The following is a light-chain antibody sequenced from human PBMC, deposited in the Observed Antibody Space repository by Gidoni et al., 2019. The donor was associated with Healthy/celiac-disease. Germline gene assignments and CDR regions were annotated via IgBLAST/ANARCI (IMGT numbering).Light chain of an antibody. V-gene: IGKV3-11*01. CDR2: DAS. CDR3: QQRSKA. CDR1: QSVSSY. Sequence: EIVLTQSPATLSLSPGERATLSCRASQSVSSYLAWYQQKPGQAPRLLIYDASNRATGIPARFSGSGSGTDFTLTISSLGPEDFAVYYCQQRSKAFGQGTRLEIK. J-gene: IGKJ5*01.